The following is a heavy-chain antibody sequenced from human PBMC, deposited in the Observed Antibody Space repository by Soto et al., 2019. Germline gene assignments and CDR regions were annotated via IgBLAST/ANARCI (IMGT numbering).Heavy chain of an antibody. D-gene: IGHD2-21*02. J-gene: IGHJ4*02. Sequence: QVQLVQSGAEVKKPGASVKVSCKASGYTFTSYAMHWVRQAPGQRLEWMGWINAGNCNTQYSQKFQGRVTITRDTSASTAYMELSSLRSEATAVYYCARSIVVVTALDYWGQGTLVTVAS. CDR1: GYTFTSYA. V-gene: IGHV1-3*01. CDR2: INAGNCNT. CDR3: ARSIVVVTALDY.